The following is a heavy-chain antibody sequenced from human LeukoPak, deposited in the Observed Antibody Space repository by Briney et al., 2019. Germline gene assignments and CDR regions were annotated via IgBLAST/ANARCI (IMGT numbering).Heavy chain of an antibody. V-gene: IGHV4-59*01. CDR3: ARDSRGGGPDFDY. CDR2: IYYSGTPT. CDR1: GDSISSSY. Sequence: PSETLSLTCTVSGDSISSSYWAWIRQPSGEGLEWIGYIYYSGTPTSYNPSLKSRVTISIDTSRNQFSLKLSSVTAADTAVYYCARDSRGGGPDFDYWGQGTLVTVSS. J-gene: IGHJ4*02. D-gene: IGHD3-16*01.